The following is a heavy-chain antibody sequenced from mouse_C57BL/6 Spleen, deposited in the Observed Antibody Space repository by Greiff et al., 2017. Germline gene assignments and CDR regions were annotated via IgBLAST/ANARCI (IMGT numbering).Heavy chain of an antibody. V-gene: IGHV3-6*01. J-gene: IGHJ3*01. CDR1: GYSITSGYY. D-gene: IGHD4-1*01. CDR2: ISYDGSN. CDR3: AREELGRAWFAY. Sequence: EVQRVESGPGLVKPSQSLSLTCSVTGYSITSGYYWNWIRQFPGNKLEWMGYISYDGSNNYNPSLKNRISITRDTSKNQFFLKLNSGTTEDTATYYCAREELGRAWFAYWGKGTLGTVSA.